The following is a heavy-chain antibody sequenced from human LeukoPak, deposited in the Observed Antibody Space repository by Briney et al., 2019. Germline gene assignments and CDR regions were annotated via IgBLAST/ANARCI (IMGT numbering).Heavy chain of an antibody. Sequence: GGSLRLSCAASGFIFDDYGMSWVRQGPGKGLEWVCGINWNGGSTGYADSVKGRFTISRDNAKNSLYLQMKSLRAEDTALYYCARDPTEGFEELLSPPDYWGQGTLVTVSS. V-gene: IGHV3-20*04. J-gene: IGHJ4*02. CDR2: INWNGGST. D-gene: IGHD3-10*01. CDR1: GFIFDDYG. CDR3: ARDPTEGFEELLSPPDY.